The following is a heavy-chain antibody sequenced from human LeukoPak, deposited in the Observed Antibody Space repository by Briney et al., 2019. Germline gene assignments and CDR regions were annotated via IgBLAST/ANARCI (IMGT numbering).Heavy chain of an antibody. CDR1: GFTFSSYE. CDR3: ARDSEPNGDYVGYFDY. Sequence: GGSLRLSCAASGFTFSSYEMYLVRQAPGKGLEWVSYISSSGSTIYYADSVKGRFTISRDNAKNSLYLQMSSLRAEDTAVYYCARDSEPNGDYVGYFDYWGQGTLVTVSS. V-gene: IGHV3-48*03. J-gene: IGHJ4*02. D-gene: IGHD4-17*01. CDR2: ISSSGSTI.